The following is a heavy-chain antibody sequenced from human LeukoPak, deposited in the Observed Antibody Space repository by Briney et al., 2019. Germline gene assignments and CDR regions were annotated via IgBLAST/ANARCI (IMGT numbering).Heavy chain of an antibody. CDR2: ISYDGSNK. CDR1: GFTFSSYA. CDR3: ARDRSPIAAAGREAHYYYGMDV. Sequence: GGSLRLSCAASGFTFSSYAMSWVRQAPGKGLEWVAVISYDGSNKYYADSVKGRFTISRDNSKNTLYLQMNSLRAEDTAVYYCARDRSPIAAAGREAHYYYGMDVWGQGTTVTVSS. D-gene: IGHD6-13*01. J-gene: IGHJ6*02. V-gene: IGHV3-30-3*01.